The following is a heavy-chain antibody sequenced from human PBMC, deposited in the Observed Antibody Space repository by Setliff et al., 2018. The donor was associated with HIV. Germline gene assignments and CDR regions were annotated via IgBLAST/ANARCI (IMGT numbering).Heavy chain of an antibody. V-gene: IGHV4-39*07. CDR1: GDSISSSRSF. Sequence: SETLSLTCTVSGDSISSSRSFWGWIRQSPGKGLEWIGSIYFSGSVFYNPSLNSRVTISLDTSKNQFSLRLTSLTAADTAIYYCARSTVGAGASFPWGRGILVTVSS. D-gene: IGHD1-26*01. CDR2: IYFSGSV. J-gene: IGHJ5*02. CDR3: ARSTVGAGASFP.